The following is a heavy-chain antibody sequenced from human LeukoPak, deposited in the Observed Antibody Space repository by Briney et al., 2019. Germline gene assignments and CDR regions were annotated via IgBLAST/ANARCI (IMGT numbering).Heavy chain of an antibody. D-gene: IGHD3-22*01. CDR2: IYYSGST. Sequence: SETLSLTCTVSGGSISSGSYYWGWIRQPPGKGLEWIGYIYYSGSTYYNPSLKSRVTISVDTSKNQFSLKLSSVTAADTAVYYCARGYYDSSGYQGDYWGQGTLVTVTS. CDR3: ARGYYDSSGYQGDY. J-gene: IGHJ4*02. CDR1: GGSISSGSYY. V-gene: IGHV4-30-4*08.